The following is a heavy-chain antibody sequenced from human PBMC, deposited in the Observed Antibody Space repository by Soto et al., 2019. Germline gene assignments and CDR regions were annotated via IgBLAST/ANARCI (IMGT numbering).Heavy chain of an antibody. CDR1: GFTFSSYG. CDR3: ARDGTAAGPDFDY. Sequence: QVQLVESGGGVVQPGRSLRLSCAASGFTFSSYGMHWVRQAPGKGLEWVAVISYDGSNKYYADSVKGRFTISRDNSKNTLYLQMNSLRAEDTAVYYCARDGTAAGPDFDYWGQGTLVTVSS. CDR2: ISYDGSNK. D-gene: IGHD6-13*01. J-gene: IGHJ4*02. V-gene: IGHV3-30*03.